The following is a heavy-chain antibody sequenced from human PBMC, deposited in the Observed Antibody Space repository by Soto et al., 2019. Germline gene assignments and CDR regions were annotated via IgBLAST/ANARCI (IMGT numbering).Heavy chain of an antibody. D-gene: IGHD6-13*01. CDR2: INPSGGST. CDR3: AGGDYSRKDPFDY. Sequence: QVQLVQSGAEVKKPGASVKVSCKASGYTFTSYYMHWVRQAPGQGLEWMGIINPSGGSTSYAQKFQGGVTMTRDTCTSTVYMELSSLRSEDTAVYYCAGGDYSRKDPFDYWGQGTLVTVSS. V-gene: IGHV1-46*01. CDR1: GYTFTSYY. J-gene: IGHJ4*02.